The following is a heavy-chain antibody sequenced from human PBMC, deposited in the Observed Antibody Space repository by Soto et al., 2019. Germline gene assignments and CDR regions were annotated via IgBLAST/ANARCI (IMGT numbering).Heavy chain of an antibody. V-gene: IGHV3-72*01. D-gene: IGHD6-19*01. CDR1: GLIFSDYH. Sequence: EVQLVESGGGLVQPGGSLRLSCAASGLIFSDYHMDWVRQARGKGLVWVGRIRRKANSYTTEYAASVKGRFTISRDDTKNSPYLQMNSLTSEDTAVYYCAMLGGWSGGSSGMEVWGQGTTVTVSS. J-gene: IGHJ6*02. CDR3: AMLGGWSGGSSGMEV. CDR2: IRRKANSYTT.